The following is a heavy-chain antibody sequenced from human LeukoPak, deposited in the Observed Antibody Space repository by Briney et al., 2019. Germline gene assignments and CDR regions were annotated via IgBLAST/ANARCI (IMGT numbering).Heavy chain of an antibody. J-gene: IGHJ6*02. CDR2: ISGSGGRT. CDR3: AKDLSRAVTTPPYYFRYGMDV. D-gene: IGHD4-17*01. V-gene: IGHV3-23*01. CDR1: GFTFRSYA. Sequence: QPGGSLRLSCAASGFTFRSYAISWVRQAPGKGLEWVSTISGSGGRTYYADSVKGRFTISRDNAKNSLYLQMNSLRAEDTALYYCAKDLSRAVTTPPYYFRYGMDVWGQGTTVTVSS.